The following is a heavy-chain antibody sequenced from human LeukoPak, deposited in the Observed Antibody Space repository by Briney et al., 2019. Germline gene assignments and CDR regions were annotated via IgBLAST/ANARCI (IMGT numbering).Heavy chain of an antibody. CDR3: ARDSSGYYRTRDDAFDI. Sequence: PGGSLRLSCAASGFTFSDYYMSWIRQAPGKGLEWVSCISSSGSTIYYADSVKGRFTISRDNAKNSLYLQMNSLRAEDTAVYYCARDSSGYYRTRDDAFDIWGQGTMVTVSS. V-gene: IGHV3-11*01. D-gene: IGHD3-22*01. CDR1: GFTFSDYY. CDR2: ISSSGSTI. J-gene: IGHJ3*02.